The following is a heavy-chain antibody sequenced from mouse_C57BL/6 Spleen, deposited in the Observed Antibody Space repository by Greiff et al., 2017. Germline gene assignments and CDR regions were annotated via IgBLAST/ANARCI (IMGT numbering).Heavy chain of an antibody. CDR3: ARDAYDYLYAMDY. CDR2: SRNKANDYTT. D-gene: IGHD2-4*01. V-gene: IGHV7-1*01. CDR1: GFTFSDFY. Sequence: EVQGVESGGGLVQSGRSLRLSCATSGFTFSDFYMEWVRQAPGKGLEWIAASRNKANDYTTEYSATVKGRFIVSRDTSQSILYLQMNALRAEDTAIYYCARDAYDYLYAMDYWGQGTSVTVSS. J-gene: IGHJ4*01.